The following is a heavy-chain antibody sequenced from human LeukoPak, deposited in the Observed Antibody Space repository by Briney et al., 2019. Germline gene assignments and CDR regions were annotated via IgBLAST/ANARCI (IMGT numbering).Heavy chain of an antibody. Sequence: GGSLRLSCAASGFTFSSYEMNWVRQAPGKGLEWVSYISSSGSTIYYADSVKGRFTISRDNAKNSLYLQMNSLRAEDTAVYYCARGANILTGYPYYFEYWGQGTLVTVSS. V-gene: IGHV3-48*03. CDR3: ARGANILTGYPYYFEY. CDR2: ISSSGSTI. D-gene: IGHD3-9*01. CDR1: GFTFSSYE. J-gene: IGHJ4*02.